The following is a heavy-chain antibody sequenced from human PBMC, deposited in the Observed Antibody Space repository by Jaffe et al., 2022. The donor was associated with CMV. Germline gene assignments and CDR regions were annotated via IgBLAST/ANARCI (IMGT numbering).Heavy chain of an antibody. J-gene: IGHJ6*02. CDR1: GGSISSGGYY. D-gene: IGHD2-15*01. CDR2: IYYSGST. V-gene: IGHV4-31*03. CDR3: ARERNQDIVVVGGMDV. Sequence: QVQLQESGPGLVKPSQTLSLTCTVSGGSISSGGYYWSWIRQHPGKGLEWIGYIYYSGSTYYNPSLKSRVTISVDTSKNQFSLKLSSVTAADTAVYYCARERNQDIVVVGGMDVWGQGTTVTVSS.